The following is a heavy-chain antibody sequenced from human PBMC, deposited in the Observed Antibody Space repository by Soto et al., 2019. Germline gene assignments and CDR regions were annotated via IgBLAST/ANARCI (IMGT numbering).Heavy chain of an antibody. CDR1: GGTFSSYA. CDR2: IIPIFGTA. V-gene: IGHV1-69*13. D-gene: IGHD2-2*01. CDR3: ARWGASDIVVVPAATSWFDP. J-gene: IGHJ5*02. Sequence: SVKVSCKASGGTFSSYAISWVRQAPGQGLEWMGGIIPIFGTANYAQKFQGRVTITADESTSTAYMELSSLRSKDTAVYYCARWGASDIVVVPAATSWFDPWGQGTLVTVSS.